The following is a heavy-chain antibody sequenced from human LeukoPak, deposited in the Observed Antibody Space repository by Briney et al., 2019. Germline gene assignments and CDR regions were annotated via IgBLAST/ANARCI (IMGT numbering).Heavy chain of an antibody. J-gene: IGHJ4*02. CDR3: ARGGGYSGYDYDY. V-gene: IGHV3-53*05. Sequence: GGSLRLSCAASGITVSSKYMSWVRQAPGKGLEWVSVMQSGGSTYYADSVKGRFTISRDNSKNTLYLQMGSLRVEDMAVYYCARGGGYSGYDYDYWGQGTLVTVSS. CDR2: MQSGGST. D-gene: IGHD5-12*01. CDR1: GITVSSKY.